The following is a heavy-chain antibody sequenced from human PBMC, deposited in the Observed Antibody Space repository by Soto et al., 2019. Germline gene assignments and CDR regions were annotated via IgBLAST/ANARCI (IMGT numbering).Heavy chain of an antibody. J-gene: IGHJ4*02. CDR1: GFSLSTSGVG. Sequence: SGPTLVKPTQTLTLTCTFSGFSLSTSGVGVGWIRQPPGKALEWLALIYWDDDKRYSPSLKSRLTITKDTSKNQVVLTLTHMDPVDTATYYCALVDSSGWYGASFYFDYWGQGTLVTVSS. CDR2: IYWDDDK. CDR3: ALVDSSGWYGASFYFDY. D-gene: IGHD6-19*01. V-gene: IGHV2-5*02.